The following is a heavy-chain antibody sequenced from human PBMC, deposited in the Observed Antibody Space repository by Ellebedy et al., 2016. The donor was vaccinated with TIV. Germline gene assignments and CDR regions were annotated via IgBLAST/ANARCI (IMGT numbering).Heavy chain of an antibody. Sequence: PGGSLRLSCAASGFTFSDYYMNWIRQAPGKGLEWVSFIRSSGNSIYYAHSVKGRFTISRDNAKNSLYLQLNSLRAEDTAVYYCTRDLMASNWFDPWGQGTLVTVSS. CDR2: IRSSGNSI. CDR1: GFTFSDYY. V-gene: IGHV3-11*01. CDR3: TRDLMASNWFDP. D-gene: IGHD3-10*01. J-gene: IGHJ5*02.